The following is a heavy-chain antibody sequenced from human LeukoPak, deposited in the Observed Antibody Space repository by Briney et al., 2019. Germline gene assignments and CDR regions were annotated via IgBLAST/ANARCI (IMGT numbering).Heavy chain of an antibody. J-gene: IGHJ4*02. CDR1: GFTFSSYG. Sequence: GGSLRLSCAASGFTFSSYGMHWVRQAPGKGLEWVAVISYDGSNKYYADSVKGRFTISRDNSKNTLYLQMNSLRAEDTAVYYCAKNCPVAESSWDLNGCDYWGQGTLVTVSS. CDR2: ISYDGSNK. D-gene: IGHD6-13*01. V-gene: IGHV3-30*18. CDR3: AKNCPVAESSWDLNGCDY.